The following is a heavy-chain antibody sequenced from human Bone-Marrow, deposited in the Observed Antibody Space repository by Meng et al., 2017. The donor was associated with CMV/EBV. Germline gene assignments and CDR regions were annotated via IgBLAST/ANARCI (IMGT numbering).Heavy chain of an antibody. D-gene: IGHD3-3*01. CDR3: AGALWSGYCISR. CDR1: GYMFTSYH. Sequence: ASVKVSCKTSGYMFTSYHMHWVRQAPGQGLEWMGIINPSGGSTNYAQKFQGRVTMTRDTSTSTVYMELSSLRSEDTAVYYCAGALWSGYCISRWGQGTLVTVSS. V-gene: IGHV1-46*01. CDR2: INPSGGST. J-gene: IGHJ4*02.